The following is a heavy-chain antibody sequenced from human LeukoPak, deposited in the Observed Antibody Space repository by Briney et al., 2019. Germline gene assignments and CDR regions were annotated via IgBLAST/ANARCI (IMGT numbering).Heavy chain of an antibody. Sequence: GGSLRLSCAASGFTVSSNYMSWVRQAPGKGLVWVSYIDTEGSTTSYADSVKGRFTISRDNAKNTLYLQMNSLRAEDAAIYYCAREGSYLNTGASYYLHWFDPWGQGTLVTVSS. D-gene: IGHD2-8*02. CDR2: IDTEGSTT. J-gene: IGHJ5*02. CDR3: AREGSYLNTGASYYLHWFDP. CDR1: GFTVSSNY. V-gene: IGHV3-74*01.